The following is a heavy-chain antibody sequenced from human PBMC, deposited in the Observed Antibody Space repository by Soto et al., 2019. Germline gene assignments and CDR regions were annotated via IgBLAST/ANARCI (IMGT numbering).Heavy chain of an antibody. J-gene: IGHJ4*02. V-gene: IGHV3-48*02. D-gene: IGHD3-22*01. Sequence: GGSLRLSCAASGFSFSDFHMNWVRQAPGKGLEWISYIGSGRSTIYYADSVKGRFTISRDNAKNSLYLQMNGLRNEDTAVYYCARTMRGYDSSGYFYFYFDHWGQGTLVTVSS. CDR1: GFSFSDFH. CDR3: ARTMRGYDSSGYFYFYFDH. CDR2: IGSGRSTI.